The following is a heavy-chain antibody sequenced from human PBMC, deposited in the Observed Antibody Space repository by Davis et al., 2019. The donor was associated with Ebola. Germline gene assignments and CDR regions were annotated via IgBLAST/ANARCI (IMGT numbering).Heavy chain of an antibody. Sequence: GESLKISCAASGFTFSNYYMSWIRQAPGKGLEWVSSLSGSGTATYYANSVKGRFTISRDSSKKTLYLDMNSLRADDTAVYYCATNCSGATCYSGGDYWGRGTLVTVSS. CDR3: ATNCSGATCYSGGDY. CDR1: GFTFSNYY. V-gene: IGHV3-23*01. D-gene: IGHD2-15*01. J-gene: IGHJ4*02. CDR2: LSGSGTAT.